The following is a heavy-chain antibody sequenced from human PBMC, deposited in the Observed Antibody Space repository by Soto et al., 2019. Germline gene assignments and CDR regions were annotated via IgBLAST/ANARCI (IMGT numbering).Heavy chain of an antibody. Sequence: QVQLQQWGAGLLKPSETLSLTCAVYGGSFSGYYWSWIRQPPGKGLEWIGEINHSGSTNYNPSLKSRVTISVDTSKYKFALKLSSVTASDTAVDYCARGQRYFDWLLWGFDYWGQGTLVTVSS. CDR3: ARGQRYFDWLLWGFDY. V-gene: IGHV4-34*01. D-gene: IGHD3-9*01. CDR2: INHSGST. CDR1: GGSFSGYY. J-gene: IGHJ4*02.